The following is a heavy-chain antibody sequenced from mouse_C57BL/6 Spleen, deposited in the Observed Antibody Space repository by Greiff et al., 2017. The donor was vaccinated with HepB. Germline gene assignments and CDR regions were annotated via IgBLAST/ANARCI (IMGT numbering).Heavy chain of an antibody. V-gene: IGHV1-15*01. D-gene: IGHD4-1*01. Sequence: VKLQESGAELVRPGASVTLSCKASGYTFTDYEMHWVKQTPVHGLEWIGAIDPETGGTAYNQKFKGKAILTADKSSSTAYMELRSLTSEDSAVYYCTRGSNWDGKDYWGQGTTLTVSS. J-gene: IGHJ2*01. CDR3: TRGSNWDGKDY. CDR1: GYTFTDYE. CDR2: IDPETGGT.